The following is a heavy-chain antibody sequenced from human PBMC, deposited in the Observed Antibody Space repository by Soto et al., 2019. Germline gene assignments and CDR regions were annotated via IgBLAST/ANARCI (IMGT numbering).Heavy chain of an antibody. CDR1: GYTFTSYD. CDR3: ASHHMWVNCIDV. J-gene: IGHJ6*02. V-gene: IGHV1-8*01. D-gene: IGHD1-1*01. CDR2: MNPNSGNT. Sequence: ASVKVSCKASGYTFTSYDINWVRQATGQGLEWMGWMNPNSGNTGYAQKFQGRVTMTRNTSISTAYMELSSLRSEDTAVYYCASHHMWVNCIDVWRQGTTDTVSS.